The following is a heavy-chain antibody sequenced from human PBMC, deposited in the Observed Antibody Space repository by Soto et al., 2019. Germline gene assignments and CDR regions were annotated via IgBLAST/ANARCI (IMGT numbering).Heavy chain of an antibody. V-gene: IGHV4-39*01. D-gene: IGHD6-13*01. Sequence: QLQLQESGPGLVMPSETLSLTCTVSGDSISGSPYFWGWIRQPPGKRLEWIGSIFYDGYTLYTPSLXXRVTISVDTSKNKFSLKLASVAAADTATYFCARLQAAVPHYWGQGTLVTVSS. J-gene: IGHJ4*02. CDR1: GDSISGSPYF. CDR2: IFYDGYT. CDR3: ARLQAAVPHY.